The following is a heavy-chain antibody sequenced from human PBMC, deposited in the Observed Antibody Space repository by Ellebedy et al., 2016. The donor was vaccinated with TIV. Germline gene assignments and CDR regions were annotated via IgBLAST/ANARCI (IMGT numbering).Heavy chain of an antibody. CDR3: AKDKFPSSIGPFDY. CDR2: ISWHSGDI. Sequence: SLKISCAASGFTFGNHNMNWVRQAPGKGPEWVSGISWHSGDICYADSVKGRFTISRDNAENSLSLQMDGLKTEDTALYYCAKDKFPSSIGPFDYWGQGTLVTVSS. CDR1: GFTFGNHN. J-gene: IGHJ4*02. D-gene: IGHD3-16*01. V-gene: IGHV3-9*01.